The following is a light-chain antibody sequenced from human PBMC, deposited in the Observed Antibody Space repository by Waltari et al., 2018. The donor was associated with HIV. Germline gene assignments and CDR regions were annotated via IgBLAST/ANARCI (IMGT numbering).Light chain of an antibody. CDR2: GNN. V-gene: IGLV1-40*01. CDR3: QSYDSSLTGSV. Sequence: QSVLTQPPSVSGAPGQRVTISCTGSSSNIGAGYDVHWYQQVPGTAPKLLIYGNNNQPSWVPDRFSASKSGASPSLAITGLQAEDEADYYCQSYDSSLTGSVFGGGTKLTVL. J-gene: IGLJ2*01. CDR1: SSNIGAGYD.